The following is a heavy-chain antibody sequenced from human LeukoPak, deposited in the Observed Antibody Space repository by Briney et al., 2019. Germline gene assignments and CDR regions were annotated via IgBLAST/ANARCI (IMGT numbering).Heavy chain of an antibody. CDR1: GFSFTSYA. CDR2: VSRSGGAT. J-gene: IGHJ5*02. CDR3: ATFCSGGDCYSFAP. V-gene: IGHV3-23*01. D-gene: IGHD2-15*01. Sequence: GGSLRLSCAASGFSFTSYAMSWVRQAQGKGLEWVSAVSRSGGATYYADSVKGRFTISRDNSKDTLFLQMGSLRVEDTAVYYCATFCSGGDCYSFAPWGQGTLVTVSS.